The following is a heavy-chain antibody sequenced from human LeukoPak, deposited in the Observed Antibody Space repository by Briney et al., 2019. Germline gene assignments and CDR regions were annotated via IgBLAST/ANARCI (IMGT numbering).Heavy chain of an antibody. Sequence: VASVKVSCKASGYTFTGYYMHWVRQAPGQGFEWMGWINPNSGGTNYAQKFQGRVTMTRDTSISTAYMELSRLRSDDTAVYYCARSLSVVDAFDIWGQGTMVTVSS. D-gene: IGHD2-21*01. CDR3: ARSLSVVDAFDI. V-gene: IGHV1-2*02. J-gene: IGHJ3*02. CDR2: INPNSGGT. CDR1: GYTFTGYY.